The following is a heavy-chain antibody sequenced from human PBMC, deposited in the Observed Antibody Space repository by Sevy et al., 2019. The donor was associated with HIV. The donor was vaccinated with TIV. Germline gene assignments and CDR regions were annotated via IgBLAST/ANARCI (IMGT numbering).Heavy chain of an antibody. CDR2: ISGSGYST. CDR1: GFTLSSYA. Sequence: GGSLRLSCAASGFTLSSYAMSWVRQAPGKGLEWVSTISGSGYSTYYADSVKGRFTISRDNSKNTLYLQMNSLRAEDTAIYYCALGVYGDGFDYWGQGTLVTVSS. V-gene: IGHV3-23*01. D-gene: IGHD4-17*01. J-gene: IGHJ4*02. CDR3: ALGVYGDGFDY.